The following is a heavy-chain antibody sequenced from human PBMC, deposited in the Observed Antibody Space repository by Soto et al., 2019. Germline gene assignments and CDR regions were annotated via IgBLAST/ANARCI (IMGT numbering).Heavy chain of an antibody. Sequence: SETLSLTCAVSGVSISSANWWTLVRQSPQRGLEYIGEIFHDGTANYYPSFERRVAISVDTSKNQFSLKLTSVTAADTAIYFCARLVYDTRLNYMYFDFWGQGTLVTVSS. CDR1: GVSISSANW. J-gene: IGHJ4*02. V-gene: IGHV4-4*02. CDR3: ARLVYDTRLNYMYFDF. CDR2: IFHDGTA. D-gene: IGHD3-10*01.